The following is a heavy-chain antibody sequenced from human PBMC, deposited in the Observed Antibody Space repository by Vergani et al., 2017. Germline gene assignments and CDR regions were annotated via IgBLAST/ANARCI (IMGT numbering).Heavy chain of an antibody. D-gene: IGHD3-22*01. Sequence: QVQLQQWGAGLLKPSETLSLTCAVYGGSFSSHYWSWIRQPPGKGLEWIGYIYYSGSTNYNPSLKSRVTISVDTSKNQFSLKLRSVTAADTAVYYCARGGDYYDSSGYQDAFDIWGQGTMVTVSS. CDR2: IYYSGST. J-gene: IGHJ3*02. V-gene: IGHV4-59*11. CDR3: ARGGDYYDSSGYQDAFDI. CDR1: GGSFSSHY.